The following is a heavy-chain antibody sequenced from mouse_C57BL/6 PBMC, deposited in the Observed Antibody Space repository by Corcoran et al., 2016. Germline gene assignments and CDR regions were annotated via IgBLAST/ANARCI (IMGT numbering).Heavy chain of an antibody. Sequence: QIQLVQSGPELKKPGETVKISCKASGYTFTTYGMSWVKQAPGKGLKWMGWINTYSGVPTYADDFKGRFAFSLETSASTAYLQINNLKNEDTATYFCARSGDGYGAMDYWGQGTSVTVSS. J-gene: IGHJ4*01. D-gene: IGHD2-3*01. V-gene: IGHV9-3*01. CDR1: GYTFTTYG. CDR3: ARSGDGYGAMDY. CDR2: INTYSGVP.